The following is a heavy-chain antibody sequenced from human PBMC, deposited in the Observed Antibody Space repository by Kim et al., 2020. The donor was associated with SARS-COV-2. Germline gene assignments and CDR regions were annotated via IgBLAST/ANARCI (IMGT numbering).Heavy chain of an antibody. CDR1: GGSFSGYY. Sequence: SETLSLTCAVYGGSFSGYYWSWIRQPPGKGLEWIGEINHSGSTNYNPSLKSRVTISVDTSKNQFSLKLNSVTAADTAVYYCARGGYITMIRGVQGWFDPWGQGTLVTVSS. CDR2: INHSGST. D-gene: IGHD3-10*01. V-gene: IGHV4-34*01. CDR3: ARGGYITMIRGVQGWFDP. J-gene: IGHJ5*02.